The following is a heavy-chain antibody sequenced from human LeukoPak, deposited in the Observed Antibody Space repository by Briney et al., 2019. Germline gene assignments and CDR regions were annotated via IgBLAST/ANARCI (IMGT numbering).Heavy chain of an antibody. Sequence: GGSLRLSCAASGFTFSSYWMHWVRQAPGKGLVWVSRINSDGSSTSYADSVKGRFTISRDNAKNSLYLQMNSLRAEDTAVYYCARHVVAVGFDYWGQGTLVTVSS. CDR1: GFTFSSYW. CDR2: INSDGSST. CDR3: ARHVVAVGFDY. D-gene: IGHD3-22*01. V-gene: IGHV3-74*01. J-gene: IGHJ4*02.